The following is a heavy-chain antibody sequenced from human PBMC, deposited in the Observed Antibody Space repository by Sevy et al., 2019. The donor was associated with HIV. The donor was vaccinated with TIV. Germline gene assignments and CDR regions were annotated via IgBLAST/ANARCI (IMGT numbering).Heavy chain of an antibody. Sequence: GGSLRLSCAASGFTFSSYSMNWVRQAPGKGLEWVSYISSSSSPINYADSVKGRFTISRDKAKNSLYLQMNSLRDEDTDVYYCVPHYYDSSGYYFGAEYFQHWGQGTLVTVSS. CDR2: ISSSSSPI. CDR1: GFTFSSYS. V-gene: IGHV3-48*02. CDR3: VPHYYDSSGYYFGAEYFQH. D-gene: IGHD3-22*01. J-gene: IGHJ1*01.